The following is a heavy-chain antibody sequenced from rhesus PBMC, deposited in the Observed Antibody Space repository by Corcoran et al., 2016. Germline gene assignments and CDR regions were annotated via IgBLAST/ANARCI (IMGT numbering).Heavy chain of an antibody. CDR1: GYSFTSYW. CDR2: IDPSDSDT. J-gene: IGHJ4*01. V-gene: IGHV5-2*01. D-gene: IGHD2-8*01. Sequence: EVQLVQSRAEVKRPGESLKISCKTSGYSFTSYWISWVRQMPGKALEWMGAIDPSDSDTRYSPSFQGQVTISADKSISTTYLQWSSLKASDSATYYCAKGYCSGGVCYSFDYWGQGVLVTVSS. CDR3: AKGYCSGGVCYSFDY.